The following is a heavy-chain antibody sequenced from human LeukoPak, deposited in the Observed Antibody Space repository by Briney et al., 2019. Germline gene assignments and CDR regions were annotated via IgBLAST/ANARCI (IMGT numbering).Heavy chain of an antibody. CDR1: GFTFSSSA. CDR3: AKAPRVGATTNFDY. CDR2: ITGSAGST. Sequence: PGGSLRLSCAASGFTFSSSAMSWVRQAPGKGLEWVSVITGSAGSTYYADSVKGRFTISRDNSKNTLYLQMNSLTADDTAIYHCAKAPRVGATTNFDYWGQGTLVTVSS. D-gene: IGHD1-26*01. J-gene: IGHJ4*02. V-gene: IGHV3-23*01.